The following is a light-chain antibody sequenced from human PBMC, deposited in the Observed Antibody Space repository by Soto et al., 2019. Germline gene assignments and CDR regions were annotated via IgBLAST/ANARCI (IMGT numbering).Light chain of an antibody. CDR3: ATWDYSLTGYV. Sequence: QSVLTQPPSASGTPGQRVTISCSGSNSNVGSTTVHWYQHLPGTTPKPLIYGNNQRPSRLPDRFSGSTAGASAALAISGLRSEDESDYYCATWDYSLTGYVIGTGSQV. CDR2: GNN. J-gene: IGLJ1*01. V-gene: IGLV1-44*01. CDR1: NSNVGSTT.